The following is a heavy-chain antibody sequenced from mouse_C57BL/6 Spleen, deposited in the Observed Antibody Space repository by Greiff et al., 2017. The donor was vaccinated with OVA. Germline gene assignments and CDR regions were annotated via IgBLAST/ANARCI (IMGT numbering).Heavy chain of an antibody. Sequence: QVQLQQPGAELVRPGSSVKLSCKASGYTFTSYWMHWVKQRPIQGLEWIGNIDPSDSETHYNQKFKDKATLTVDKSSSTAYMQLSSLTSEDSAVYYCASGGLRRGFDYWGQGTTLTVSS. CDR3: ASGGLRRGFDY. CDR2: IDPSDSET. CDR1: GYTFTSYW. J-gene: IGHJ2*01. D-gene: IGHD2-4*01. V-gene: IGHV1-52*01.